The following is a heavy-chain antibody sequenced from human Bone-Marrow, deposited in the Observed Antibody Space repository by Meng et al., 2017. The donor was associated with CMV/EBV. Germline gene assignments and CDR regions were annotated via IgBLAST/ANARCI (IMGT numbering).Heavy chain of an antibody. CDR2: IRSKAYGGTT. J-gene: IGHJ4*02. CDR3: TRDPTYYYGSGTGH. Sequence: GGSLRLSCAASGFTFSSYEMNWVRQAPGKGLEWVGFIRSKAYGGTTEYAASVKGRFTISRDDSKSIAYLQMNSLKTEDTAVYYCTRDPTYYYGSGTGHWGQGTLVTFYS. CDR1: GFTFSSYE. V-gene: IGHV3-49*04. D-gene: IGHD3-10*01.